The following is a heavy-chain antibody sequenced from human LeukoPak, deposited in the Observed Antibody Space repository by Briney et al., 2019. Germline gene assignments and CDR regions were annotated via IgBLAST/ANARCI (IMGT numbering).Heavy chain of an antibody. J-gene: IGHJ4*02. D-gene: IGHD2-15*01. CDR1: GGTFSSYA. Sequence: ASVKVSCKASGGTFSSYAISWVRQAPGQGLEWMGRIIPILGIANYAQKFQGRVTITADKSTSTAYMELSSLRSEDTAVYYCARDRLKDPLGYCSGGSCYPRDYWGQGTLVTVSS. V-gene: IGHV1-69*04. CDR2: IIPILGIA. CDR3: ARDRLKDPLGYCSGGSCYPRDY.